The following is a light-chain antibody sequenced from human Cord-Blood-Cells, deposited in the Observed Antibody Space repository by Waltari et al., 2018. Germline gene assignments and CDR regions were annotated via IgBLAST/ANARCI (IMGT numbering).Light chain of an antibody. V-gene: IGKV2-30*02. CDR2: KVP. CDR3: MQGTHPCT. Sequence: AVMTQSPLSLPVTLGQPASISCRSSKSLVHSAGNTYLNWFQQRPGQSPRRLIYKVPNRDSGVPDRFSGGGSGTDFTLKISRVEAEDVGVYYCMQGTHPCTFGQGTKLEIK. J-gene: IGKJ2*02. CDR1: KSLVHSAGNTY.